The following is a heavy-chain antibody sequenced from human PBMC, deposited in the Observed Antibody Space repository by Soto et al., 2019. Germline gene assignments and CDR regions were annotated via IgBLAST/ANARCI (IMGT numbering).Heavy chain of an antibody. Sequence: QVQLVQSGAEVKEPGASVKVSCKASGYTFTTFGIIWVRQAPGQGLEWRGWIDPKNGNTKDAQKFQGRVTMTTDTSTSTAYMELRSLRSDDTAVYFCAKEYCDTSRCFLPDYWGEGALVTVSS. J-gene: IGHJ4*02. CDR3: AKEYCDTSRCFLPDY. V-gene: IGHV1-18*01. CDR2: IDPKNGNT. D-gene: IGHD2-2*01. CDR1: GYTFTTFG.